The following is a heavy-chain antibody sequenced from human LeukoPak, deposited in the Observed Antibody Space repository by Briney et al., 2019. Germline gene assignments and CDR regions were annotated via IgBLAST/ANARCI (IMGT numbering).Heavy chain of an antibody. CDR1: GFSFSSYW. Sequence: GGSLRLSCVDSGFSFSSYWMAWVRQAPGKGLEWVANIKYDGSHKYYVDSVKGRFTISRDNAKNSVYLQMNSLGVDDTAVYFCASSHDSSGNDWGQGTMVTVSS. D-gene: IGHD3-22*01. CDR3: ASSHDSSGND. CDR2: IKYDGSHK. V-gene: IGHV3-7*01. J-gene: IGHJ4*02.